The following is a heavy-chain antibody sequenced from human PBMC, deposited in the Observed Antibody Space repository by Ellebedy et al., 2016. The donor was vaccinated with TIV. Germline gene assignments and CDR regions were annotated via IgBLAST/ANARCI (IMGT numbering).Heavy chain of an antibody. CDR2: IYHSGST. J-gene: IGHJ4*02. V-gene: IGHV4-4*02. CDR1: GGSISSSNW. Sequence: MPSETLSLTCAVSGGSISSSNWWSRVRQPPGKGLEWIGEIYHSGSTNYNPSLKSRVTISVAKSKNQFSLKLSSVTAADTAVYYCARRCGRREWLPIDYWGQGTLVTVSS. D-gene: IGHD5-12*01. CDR3: ARRCGRREWLPIDY.